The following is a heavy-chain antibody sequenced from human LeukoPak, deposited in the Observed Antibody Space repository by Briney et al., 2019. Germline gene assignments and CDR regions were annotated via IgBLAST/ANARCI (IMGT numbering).Heavy chain of an antibody. Sequence: GGSLRLSCAASGFTFSSYEMNWVRQAPGKGLEWVSYISSSGSTIYYADSVKGRFTISRQNAKNSLYLQMNSLRAEDTAVYYCARASIVVVDWGQGTLVTVSS. V-gene: IGHV3-48*03. D-gene: IGHD3-22*01. CDR2: ISSSGSTI. J-gene: IGHJ4*02. CDR1: GFTFSSYE. CDR3: ARASIVVVD.